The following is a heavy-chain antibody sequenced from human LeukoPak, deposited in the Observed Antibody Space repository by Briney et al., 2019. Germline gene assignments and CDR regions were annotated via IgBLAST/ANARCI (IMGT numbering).Heavy chain of an antibody. Sequence: SETLSLTCTVSGGSISSSSYYWGWIRQPPGKGLEWIGSIYYSGSTYYNPSLKSRVTISVDTSKNQFSLKLSSVTAADTAVYYCASNRRWLQIRPFDYWGQGTLVTVSS. CDR3: ASNRRWLQIRPFDY. V-gene: IGHV4-39*07. J-gene: IGHJ4*02. D-gene: IGHD5-24*01. CDR1: GGSISSSSYY. CDR2: IYYSGST.